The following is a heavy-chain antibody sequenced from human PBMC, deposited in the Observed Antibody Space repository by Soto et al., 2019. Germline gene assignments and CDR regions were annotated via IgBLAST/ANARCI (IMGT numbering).Heavy chain of an antibody. J-gene: IGHJ6*02. CDR2: ISGRVGST. D-gene: IGHD6-6*01. CDR1: GFTFSSYA. CDR3: ANAIAARHNYYYYGMDV. V-gene: IGHV3-23*01. Sequence: GGSLRLSCAASGFTFSSYAMSWVRQAPGKGLEWVAAISGRVGSTYYADSGKGRFTLSTDNSKKTLYLQMNSLRAADPAVYECANAIAARHNYYYYGMDVWGQGTTVTVSS.